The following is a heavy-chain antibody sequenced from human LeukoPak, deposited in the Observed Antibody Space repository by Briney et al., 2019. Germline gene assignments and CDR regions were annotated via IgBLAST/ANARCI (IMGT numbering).Heavy chain of an antibody. CDR2: INPSGGST. Sequence: ASVKVSCKASGYTFTSYYMHWVRQAPGQGLEWMGIINPSGGSTSYAQKFQGRVTMTRDTSTSTVYMELSSLRSEDTAVYYCARDHEVVVAATPRVFDYWGQGTLVTVSS. D-gene: IGHD2-15*01. J-gene: IGHJ4*02. CDR1: GYTFTSYY. V-gene: IGHV1-46*01. CDR3: ARDHEVVVAATPRVFDY.